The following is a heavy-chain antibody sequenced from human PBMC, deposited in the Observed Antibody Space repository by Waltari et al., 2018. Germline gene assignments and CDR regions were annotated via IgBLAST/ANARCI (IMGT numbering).Heavy chain of an antibody. CDR1: GGTFSRYA. D-gene: IGHD6-19*01. Sequence: QVQLVQSGAEVKKPGSSVKVSCKASGGTFSRYAISWVRQAPGQGLEWMGGIIRSVGTANYAQKFQGRVTITADESTSTADRELSSMRSEDTAGYEWAKYDSSGWYGAGWYFDLWGRGTLVTVSS. CDR3: AKYDSSGWYGAGWYFDL. V-gene: IGHV1-69*01. CDR2: IIRSVGTA. J-gene: IGHJ2*01.